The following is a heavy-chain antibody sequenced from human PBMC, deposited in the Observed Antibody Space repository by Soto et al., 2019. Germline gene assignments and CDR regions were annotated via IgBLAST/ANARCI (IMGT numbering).Heavy chain of an antibody. Sequence: KPSETLSLTCTVSGGSISSGGYYWSWIRQHPGKGLEWIGYIYYSGSTYYNPSLKSRVAISVDTSKNQFSLKLSSVTAADTAVYYCARDQARHYDSSGDYYYYGMDVWGQGTTVTVSS. D-gene: IGHD3-22*01. V-gene: IGHV4-31*03. J-gene: IGHJ6*02. CDR1: GGSISSGGYY. CDR2: IYYSGST. CDR3: ARDQARHYDSSGDYYYYGMDV.